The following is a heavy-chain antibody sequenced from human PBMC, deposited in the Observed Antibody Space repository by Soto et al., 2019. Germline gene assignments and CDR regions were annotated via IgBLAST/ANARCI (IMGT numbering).Heavy chain of an antibody. CDR2: INPNSGGT. D-gene: IGHD4-17*01. CDR1: GYTFTGYY. V-gene: IGHV1-2*04. CDR3: ARDLARSSSPPTDSYYYGMDV. J-gene: IGHJ6*02. Sequence: QVQLVQSGAEVKKPGASVKVSCKASGYTFTGYYMHWVRQAPGQGLEWMGWINPNSGGTNYAQKFQGWVTMTRDTSISTAYMELSRLRSDDTAVYYCARDLARSSSPPTDSYYYGMDVWGQGTTVTVSS.